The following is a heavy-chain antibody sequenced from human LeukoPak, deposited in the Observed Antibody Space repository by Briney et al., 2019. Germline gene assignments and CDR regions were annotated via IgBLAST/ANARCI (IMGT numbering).Heavy chain of an antibody. D-gene: IGHD2-2*01. CDR2: INPNSGGT. Sequence: GASVKVSCKASGYTFTGYYMHWVRQAPGQGLEWMGWINPNSGGTNYAQKFQGRVTMTRDTSISTAYMELSRLRSDDTAVYYCARASTRPHNWFDPWGQGTLVTVSS. CDR3: ARASTRPHNWFDP. CDR1: GYTFTGYY. V-gene: IGHV1-2*02. J-gene: IGHJ5*02.